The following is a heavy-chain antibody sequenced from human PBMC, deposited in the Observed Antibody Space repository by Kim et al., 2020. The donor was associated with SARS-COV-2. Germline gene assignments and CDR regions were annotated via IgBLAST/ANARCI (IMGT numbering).Heavy chain of an antibody. CDR2: ISYDGSNK. J-gene: IGHJ4*02. CDR3: ARDLSVSYGNFDY. Sequence: GGSLRLSCAASGFTFSSYAMHWVRQAPGKGLEWVAVISYDGSNKYYADPVKGRFTISRDNSKNTLYLQMNSLGAEDTAVYYCARDLSVSYGNFDYWGQGTLVTVTS. CDR1: GFTFSSYA. V-gene: IGHV3-30-3*01. D-gene: IGHD4-17*01.